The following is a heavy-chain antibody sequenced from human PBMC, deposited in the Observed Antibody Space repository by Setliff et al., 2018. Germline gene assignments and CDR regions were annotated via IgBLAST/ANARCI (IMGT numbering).Heavy chain of an antibody. V-gene: IGHV1-46*01. CDR1: GYTFTSYD. CDR3: ARGSGWYMGYFDL. Sequence: ASVKVSCKASGYTFTSYDINWVRQAPGQGLEWMGIINPSGGSTSYAQKFQGRVTMTRDTSTSTVYMELSSLRSEDTAVYYCARGSGWYMGYFDLWGRGTLVTVSS. D-gene: IGHD6-19*01. CDR2: INPSGGST. J-gene: IGHJ2*01.